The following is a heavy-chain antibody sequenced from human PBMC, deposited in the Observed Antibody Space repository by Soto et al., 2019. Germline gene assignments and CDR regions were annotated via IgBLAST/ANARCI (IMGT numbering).Heavy chain of an antibody. J-gene: IGHJ6*02. D-gene: IGHD3-10*01. V-gene: IGHV3-30*18. Sequence: VQLVESGGGVVQPGRSLRLSCAASGFTFSSYGMHWVRQAPGKGLEWVAVISYDGSNKYYADSVKGRFTISRDNSKNTLYLQMNSLRAEDTAVYYCAKELGSGSYYYYGMDVWGQGTTVTVSS. CDR1: GFTFSSYG. CDR2: ISYDGSNK. CDR3: AKELGSGSYYYYGMDV.